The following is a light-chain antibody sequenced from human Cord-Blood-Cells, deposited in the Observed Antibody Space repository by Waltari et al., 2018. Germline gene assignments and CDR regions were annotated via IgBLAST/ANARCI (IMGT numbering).Light chain of an antibody. CDR1: QGISNC. CDR2: DAS. CDR3: QQDNNLPLT. J-gene: IGKJ4*01. V-gene: IGKV1-33*01. Sequence: DIQMTQSPSSVSASVGDRVTITCQASQGISNCLNWYQQKPGKAPKLLIYDASNLERGVPSRFSGSGSGTDFTFTISSLQPEDIATYYCQQDNNLPLTFGRGTKVEIK.